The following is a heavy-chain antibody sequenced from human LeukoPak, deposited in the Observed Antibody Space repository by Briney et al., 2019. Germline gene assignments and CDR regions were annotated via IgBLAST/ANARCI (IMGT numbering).Heavy chain of an antibody. CDR1: GYTFTDYY. D-gene: IGHD2-15*01. J-gene: IGHJ4*02. V-gene: IGHV1-69-2*01. CDR2: VDPEDGET. CDR3: ATVSGCSGGSCPPPVDY. Sequence: GASVKVSCKASGYTFTDYYMHWVQQAPGKGLEWMGLVDPEDGETIYAEKFQGRVTITADTSTDTAYMELSSLRSEDTAVYYCATVSGCSGGSCPPPVDYWGQGTLVTVSS.